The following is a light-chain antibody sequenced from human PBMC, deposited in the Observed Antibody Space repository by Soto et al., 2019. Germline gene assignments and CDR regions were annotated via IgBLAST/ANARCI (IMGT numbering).Light chain of an antibody. V-gene: IGKV3-15*01. CDR1: QSVSSN. J-gene: IGKJ2*01. Sequence: EIVMTQSTATLSVSPGERATLSCRASQSVSSNLAWYQQKPGQAPRLLIYGASTRATGIPVRFSGSGSGTEFTLTISSLQSEDFAVYYCQHYNNWPYTVGQGTKVDIK. CDR3: QHYNNWPYT. CDR2: GAS.